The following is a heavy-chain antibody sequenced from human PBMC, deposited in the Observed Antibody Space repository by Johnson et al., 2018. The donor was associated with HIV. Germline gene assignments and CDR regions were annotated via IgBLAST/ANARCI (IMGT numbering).Heavy chain of an antibody. Sequence: QVQLVESGGGAVQPGRSLRLSCAASGFTFSSYAMHWVRQAPGKGLEWVAVISYDGSNKFYTDSVKGRFTFSRDNSKNTVYLQMNSLRVDDTALYYCARAPKQGFRDFAGGAFDVWGQGTMVTVSS. CDR2: ISYDGSNK. CDR1: GFTFSSYA. D-gene: IGHD2-21*02. V-gene: IGHV3-30-3*01. J-gene: IGHJ3*01. CDR3: ARAPKQGFRDFAGGAFDV.